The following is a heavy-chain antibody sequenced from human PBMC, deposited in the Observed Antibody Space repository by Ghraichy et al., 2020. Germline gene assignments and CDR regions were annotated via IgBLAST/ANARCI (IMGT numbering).Heavy chain of an antibody. Sequence: SETLSLTCTVSGGSISSSSYYWGWIRQPPGKGLEWIGSIYYSGSTYYNPSLKSRVTISVDTSKNQFSLKLSSVTAADTAVYYCASQDYYDSSGSIGYWGQGTLVTVSS. CDR3: ASQDYYDSSGSIGY. D-gene: IGHD3-22*01. V-gene: IGHV4-39*01. CDR2: IYYSGST. CDR1: GGSISSSSYY. J-gene: IGHJ4*02.